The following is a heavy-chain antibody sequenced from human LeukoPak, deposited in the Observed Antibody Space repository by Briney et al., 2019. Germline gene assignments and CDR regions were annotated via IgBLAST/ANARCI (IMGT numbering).Heavy chain of an antibody. Sequence: AASVKVSCKASGYTFTSYAMNWVRQAPGQGLEWMGWINTNTGNPTYAQGFTGRFVFSLDTSVSAAYLQISSLKAEDTAVYYRARGPAGTNYYYGMDVWGQGTTVTVSS. V-gene: IGHV7-4-1*02. D-gene: IGHD6-13*01. CDR3: ARGPAGTNYYYGMDV. J-gene: IGHJ6*02. CDR2: INTNTGNP. CDR1: GYTFTSYA.